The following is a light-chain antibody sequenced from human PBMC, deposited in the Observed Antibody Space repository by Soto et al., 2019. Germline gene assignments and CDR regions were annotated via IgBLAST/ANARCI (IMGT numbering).Light chain of an antibody. CDR2: GNS. J-gene: IGLJ1*01. Sequence: QSVLTQPPSVSGAPGQRVTISCTGSSSNIGAGYDVHWYQQLPGTAPKLLIYGNSNRPSGVPDRFSGSKSGTSASLAITGLQAEDEADYYCQSYDSSLSGHVFGTGTKVPVL. V-gene: IGLV1-40*01. CDR3: QSYDSSLSGHV. CDR1: SSNIGAGYD.